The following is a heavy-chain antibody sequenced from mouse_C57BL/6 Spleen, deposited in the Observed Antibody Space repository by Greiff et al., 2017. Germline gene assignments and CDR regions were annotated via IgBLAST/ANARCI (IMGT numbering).Heavy chain of an antibody. CDR3: ARLEITTVGAY. V-gene: IGHV1-72*01. Sequence: QVQLQQPGAELVKPGASVKLSCKASGYTFTSYWMHWVKQRPGRGLEWIGRIDPNSGGTKYNEKFKSKATLTVDKPSSTAYMQLRSLTSEDSAVYYCARLEITTVGAYWGQGTLVTVSA. J-gene: IGHJ3*01. D-gene: IGHD1-1*01. CDR2: IDPNSGGT. CDR1: GYTFTSYW.